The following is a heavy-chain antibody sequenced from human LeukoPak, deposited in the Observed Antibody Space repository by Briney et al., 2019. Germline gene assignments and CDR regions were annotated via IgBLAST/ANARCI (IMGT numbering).Heavy chain of an antibody. CDR2: ISSSSTHI. V-gene: IGHV3-21*01. D-gene: IGHD2-2*01. CDR3: ARGLCSSPSCYANDY. J-gene: IGHJ4*02. CDR1: GFTFSSYS. Sequence: PGGSLRLSCTASGFTFSSYSMNWVRQAPGKGLDWVSSISSSSTHIHYADSVRGRFTISRDNAKNSLYLQMNSLRVEDSAVYYCARGLCSSPSCYANDYWGQGTLVTVSS.